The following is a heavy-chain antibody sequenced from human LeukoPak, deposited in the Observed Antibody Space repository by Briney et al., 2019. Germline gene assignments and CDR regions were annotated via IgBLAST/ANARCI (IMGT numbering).Heavy chain of an antibody. J-gene: IGHJ3*02. V-gene: IGHV4-34*01. D-gene: IGHD2/OR15-2a*01. CDR2: INHSGST. Sequence: SETLSLTCAVYGGSFSGYYWSWIRQPPGKGLEWIGEINHSGSTNYNPSLKSRVTISVDTSKNQFSLKLSSVTAADTAVYYCASEYQPHAFDIWGQGTMVTVSS. CDR3: ASEYQPHAFDI. CDR1: GGSFSGYY.